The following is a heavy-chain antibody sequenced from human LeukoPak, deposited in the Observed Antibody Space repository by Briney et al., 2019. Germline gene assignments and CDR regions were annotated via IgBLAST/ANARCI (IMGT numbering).Heavy chain of an antibody. CDR2: IYTSGST. J-gene: IGHJ4*02. CDR3: PRSSSGLDFDY. V-gene: IGHV4-4*07. D-gene: IGHD3-22*01. CDR1: GGSISSYY. Sequence: SETLSLTCTVSGGSISSYYWSWIRQPAGKGLEWIGRIYTSGSTNYNPSLKRRVTMSVDTSMNQFSLKLSSVTAADTAVYYCPRSSSGLDFDYWGQETLVTVSS.